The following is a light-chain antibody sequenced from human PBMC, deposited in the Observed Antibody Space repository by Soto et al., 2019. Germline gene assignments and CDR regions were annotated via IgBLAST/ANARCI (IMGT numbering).Light chain of an antibody. CDR3: QQYNNWPPT. CDR1: QSARIS. CDR2: DVS. J-gene: IGKJ5*01. V-gene: IGKV3-15*01. Sequence: IVLTQSPPPLSVSQGERATLSCRASQSARISLGWYQQKPGQAPRLLIYDVSTRATGVPARFSGSGSGTEFTLTISSPQSEDFAVYYCQQYNNWPPTFGQGTRLEIK.